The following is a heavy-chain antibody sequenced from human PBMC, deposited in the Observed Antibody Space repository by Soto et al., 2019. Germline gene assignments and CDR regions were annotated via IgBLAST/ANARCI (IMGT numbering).Heavy chain of an antibody. Sequence: SATLALTCAVYGGSFSGYYWTCIRQTPGKGLEWIGEISHSGSTNYEPSLKSRVSISADTSKKQFSLNLTSVTAADTAVYYCARGECSSNYCFTRWALDIWGQGTVVTVSS. D-gene: IGHD2-2*01. CDR3: ARGECSSNYCFTRWALDI. CDR1: GGSFSGYY. J-gene: IGHJ3*02. V-gene: IGHV4-34*01. CDR2: ISHSGST.